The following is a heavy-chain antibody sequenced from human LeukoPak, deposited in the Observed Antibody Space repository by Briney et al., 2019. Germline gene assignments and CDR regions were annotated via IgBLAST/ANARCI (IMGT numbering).Heavy chain of an antibody. D-gene: IGHD4-23*01. V-gene: IGHV1-8*01. CDR2: MNPNSGNT. J-gene: IGHJ4*02. Sequence: ASVKVSCKASGYTVTSYDINWVRQATGQGLEWMGWMNPNSGNTGYAQKFQGRVTMTRNTSISTAYMELSSLRSEDTAVYYCARGRRDYGGKPLSYWGQGTLVTVSS. CDR1: GYTVTSYD. CDR3: ARGRRDYGGKPLSY.